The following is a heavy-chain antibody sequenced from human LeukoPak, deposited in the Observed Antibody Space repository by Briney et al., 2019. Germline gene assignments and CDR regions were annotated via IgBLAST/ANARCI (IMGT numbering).Heavy chain of an antibody. V-gene: IGHV3-15*01. CDR2: IKSKTDGGTT. CDR1: GFTFSNAW. D-gene: IGHD6-19*01. Sequence: GGSLRLSCAASGFTFSNAWMSWVRQAPGKGLEWVGRIKSKTDGGTTDYAAPVKGRFTISRDDSKNTLYLQMNSLKTADTAVYYCNTEAPYSSGWVEGYYFDYWGQGTLVTVSS. J-gene: IGHJ4*02. CDR3: NTEAPYSSGWVEGYYFDY.